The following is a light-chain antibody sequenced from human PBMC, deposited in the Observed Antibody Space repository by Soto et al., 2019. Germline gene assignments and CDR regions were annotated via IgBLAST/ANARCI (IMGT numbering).Light chain of an antibody. CDR3: QQSYTTPIT. CDR1: QTISSH. CDR2: AAS. V-gene: IGKV1-39*01. Sequence: DIQKTQSPSSLSASVEDRVIITCRASQTISSHLNWYQQKPGKAPNLLVYAASSLQSGVPSRFTGSGSRTDFTLTISSLQPEDFATYFCQQSYTTPITFGQGTRLDIK. J-gene: IGKJ5*01.